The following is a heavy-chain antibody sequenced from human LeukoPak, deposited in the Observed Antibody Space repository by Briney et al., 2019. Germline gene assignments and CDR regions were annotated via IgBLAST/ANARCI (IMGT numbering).Heavy chain of an antibody. CDR1: GGSISSYY. CDR2: IFASGST. CDR3: VRGIVGTTRHFDF. D-gene: IGHD1-26*01. Sequence: SETLSLTCTVSGGSISSYYWSWIRQPAGKGLEWVGRIFASGSTNYNPSLGSRVTMSVDTSKNQFSLKLRSVTDADMAVYYCVRGIVGTTRHFDFWGQGTLVTVSS. V-gene: IGHV4-4*07. J-gene: IGHJ4*02.